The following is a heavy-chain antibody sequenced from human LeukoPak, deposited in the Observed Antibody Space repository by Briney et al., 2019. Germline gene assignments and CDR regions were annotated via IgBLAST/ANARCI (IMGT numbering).Heavy chain of an antibody. CDR1: GYSFTSYW. V-gene: IGHV5-51*01. J-gene: IGHJ4*02. CDR3: ASAYSSSWYYFDY. CDR2: IYPGDSDT. D-gene: IGHD6-13*01. Sequence: GESLKISCKGSGYSFTSYWIGWVRQMPGKGLEWMGIIYPGDSDTRYSPSFQGQVTISADKSISTAYLQWSSLKASDTAIYYCASAYSSSWYYFDYWGQGTLVTVSS.